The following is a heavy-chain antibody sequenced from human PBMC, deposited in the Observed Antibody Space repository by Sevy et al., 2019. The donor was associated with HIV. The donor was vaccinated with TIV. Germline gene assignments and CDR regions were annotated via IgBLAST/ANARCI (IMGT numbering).Heavy chain of an antibody. D-gene: IGHD4-17*01. CDR3: ARGLAYYFDS. V-gene: IGHV4-59*08. J-gene: IGHJ4*02. Sequence: KQSQTLSLTCTLSGDSISSYYSTWVRQPPGKGLEWIGYLYYSGITNYNPSLKSRVTISIDTSKNQFSLKLSSVTAADTAVYYCARGLAYYFDSWGQGTLVTVSS. CDR2: LYYSGIT. CDR1: GDSISSYY.